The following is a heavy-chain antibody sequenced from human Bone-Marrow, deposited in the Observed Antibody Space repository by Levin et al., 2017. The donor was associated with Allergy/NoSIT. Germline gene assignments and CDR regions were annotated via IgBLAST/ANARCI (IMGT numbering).Heavy chain of an antibody. CDR3: ARGKSADAVDWFDP. V-gene: IGHV3-23*01. CDR1: GFTFRTYT. D-gene: IGHD6-13*01. CDR2: ITAGGSYR. J-gene: IGHJ5*02. Sequence: PGESLKISCTASGFTFRTYTMTWVRQAPGKGLEWISSITAGGSYRFYADSVRGRFTISRDDSKRTLSLPMDSLRAEDAAVYYCARGKSADAVDWFDPWGQGTLVTVSS.